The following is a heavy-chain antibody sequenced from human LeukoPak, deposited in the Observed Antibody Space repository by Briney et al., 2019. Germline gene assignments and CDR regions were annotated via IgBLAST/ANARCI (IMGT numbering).Heavy chain of an antibody. V-gene: IGHV4-39*01. Sequence: PSETLSLTCSVSGGSISSSSYYWGWIRQPPGKGLQWIGSIYYSGSTYYNPSLKSRVTMSVDTSKNQFSLKLSSVTAADTAVYYCARICSSTTCHADYWGQGALVTVSS. CDR1: GGSISSSSYY. D-gene: IGHD2-2*01. J-gene: IGHJ4*02. CDR2: IYYSGST. CDR3: ARICSSTTCHADY.